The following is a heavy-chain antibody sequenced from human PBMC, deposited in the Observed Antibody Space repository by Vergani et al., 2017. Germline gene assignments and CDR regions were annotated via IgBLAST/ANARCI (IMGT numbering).Heavy chain of an antibody. Sequence: EVQLLESGGDLVQPGGSLRLSCAASGFTFNNYAMNWVRQAPGKGLEWVSGISGSGGSTYYAGSVKGRFTMSRGSSKNTLYLQMNSLSAADTAVYYCAKANPRNSGYDYLCYYHAMEILGQGNTVTVSS. CDR1: GFTFNNYA. CDR3: AKANPRNSGYDYLCYYHAMEI. D-gene: IGHD5-12*01. CDR2: ISGSGGST. V-gene: IGHV3-23*01. J-gene: IGHJ6*02.